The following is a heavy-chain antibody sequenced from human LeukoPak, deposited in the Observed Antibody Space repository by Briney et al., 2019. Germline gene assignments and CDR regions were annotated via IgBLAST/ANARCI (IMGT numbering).Heavy chain of an antibody. CDR2: ISSGGSTV. D-gene: IGHD1-26*01. CDR1: GFPFSSYE. Sequence: GGSLRLSCAASGFPFSSYEMNWVRQAPGKGLEWVSYISSGGSTVYYADSVKGRFTISRDNAKNSLYLQMNSLRAEDTAVYYRARVIIVGATGIWGQGTMVTVSS. V-gene: IGHV3-48*03. CDR3: ARVIIVGATGI. J-gene: IGHJ3*02.